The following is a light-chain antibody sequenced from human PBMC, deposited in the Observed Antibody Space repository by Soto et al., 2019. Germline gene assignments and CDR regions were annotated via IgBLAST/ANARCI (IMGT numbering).Light chain of an antibody. CDR3: AAWNDSLNGRV. CDR1: SSNIGSNT. J-gene: IGLJ2*01. V-gene: IGLV1-44*01. Sequence: QSVLTQPPSASGTPGQSVTISCFGSSSNIGSNTVSWYQHLPGTAPKVLIYFNNLRPSGVPDRFSGSKAGTSASLAISGLQSEDEADYYCAAWNDSLNGRVVGGGTKLTVL. CDR2: FNN.